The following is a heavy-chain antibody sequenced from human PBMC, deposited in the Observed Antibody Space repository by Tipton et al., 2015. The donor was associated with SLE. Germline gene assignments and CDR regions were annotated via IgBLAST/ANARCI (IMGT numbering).Heavy chain of an antibody. J-gene: IGHJ4*02. Sequence: QLVQSGGGLVQPGRSLRLSCTASGFTFGDYAMSWVRQAPGKGLEWVGFIRSKAYTGTTDYAASVKGRFTISRDDSKSIAYLQMNSLKTEDTAVYYCSSFSYDYIWGSYRGDYWGQGTLVTVSS. D-gene: IGHD3-16*02. V-gene: IGHV3-49*04. CDR1: GFTFGDYA. CDR2: IRSKAYTGTT. CDR3: SSFSYDYIWGSYRGDY.